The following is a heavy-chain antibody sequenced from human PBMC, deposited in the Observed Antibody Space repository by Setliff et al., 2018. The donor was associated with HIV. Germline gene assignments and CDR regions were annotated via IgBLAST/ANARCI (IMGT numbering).Heavy chain of an antibody. J-gene: IGHJ4*02. CDR3: ARGTYCGGDRYSSLLASYYFDY. D-gene: IGHD2-21*01. V-gene: IGHV1-3*01. CDR1: GFTFINYY. CDR2: INAGNGNT. Sequence: ASVKISCKASGFTFINYYIHWVRQAPGQRLEWMGWINAGNGNTEYSQKFQGRVIITRDTSATTAYMELYSLRSEDTAVYYCARGTYCGGDRYSSLLASYYFDYWGQETLVTVSS.